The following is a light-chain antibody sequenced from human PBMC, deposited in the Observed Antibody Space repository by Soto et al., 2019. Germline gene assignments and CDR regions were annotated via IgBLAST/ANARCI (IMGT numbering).Light chain of an antibody. Sequence: DIQMTQSPSTLSASVGDRVTITCRASQHISDFLAWYQQKRGEAPKVLIYRASTLESGVPSRFSGSGSGTEFTLTIGSLQPDDFASYFCLQYNTFSPWTFGQGTKVEIK. CDR3: LQYNTFSPWT. CDR1: QHISDF. CDR2: RAS. J-gene: IGKJ1*01. V-gene: IGKV1-5*03.